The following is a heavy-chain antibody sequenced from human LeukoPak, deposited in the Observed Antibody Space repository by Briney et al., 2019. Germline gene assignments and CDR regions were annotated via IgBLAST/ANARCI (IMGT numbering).Heavy chain of an antibody. Sequence: GGSLRLSCAASGFTFSSYSMSWVHQAPGKGLEWVSSISSSSSYIYYADSVKGRFTISRDNAKNSLYLQMNSLRAEDTAVYYCASQAAAGTDFDYWGQGTLVTVSS. D-gene: IGHD6-13*01. J-gene: IGHJ4*02. CDR1: GFTFSSYS. V-gene: IGHV3-21*01. CDR2: ISSSSSYI. CDR3: ASQAAAGTDFDY.